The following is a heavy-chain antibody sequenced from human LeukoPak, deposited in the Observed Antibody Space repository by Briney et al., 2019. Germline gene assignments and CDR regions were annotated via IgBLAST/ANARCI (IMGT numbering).Heavy chain of an antibody. CDR3: ARDPDYSSSWYGVFDY. J-gene: IGHJ4*02. Sequence: PGGSLRLSCAASGFTVSDHLMDWVRQAPGKGLEWVAVISYDGSNKYYADSVKGRFTISRDNSKNTLYLQMNSLRAEDTAVYYCARDPDYSSSWYGVFDYWGQGTLVTVSS. V-gene: IGHV3-30-3*01. CDR1: GFTVSDHL. CDR2: ISYDGSNK. D-gene: IGHD6-13*01.